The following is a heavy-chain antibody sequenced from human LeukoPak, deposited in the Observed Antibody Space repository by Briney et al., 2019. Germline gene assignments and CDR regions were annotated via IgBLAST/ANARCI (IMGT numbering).Heavy chain of an antibody. V-gene: IGHV4-59*12. CDR3: ARELGGSRFDY. J-gene: IGHJ4*02. Sequence: PSETLSLTCTVSGGSISSYYWSWIRQPPGKGLEWIGYIYYSGSTNYNPSLKSRVTISVDTSKNQFSLKLSSVTAADTAVYYCARELGGSRFDYWGQGTLVTVSS. CDR2: IYYSGST. D-gene: IGHD1-26*01. CDR1: GGSISSYY.